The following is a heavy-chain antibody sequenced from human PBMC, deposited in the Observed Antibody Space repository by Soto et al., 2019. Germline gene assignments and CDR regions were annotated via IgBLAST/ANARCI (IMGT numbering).Heavy chain of an antibody. CDR2: IYYSGST. CDR1: GGSISSGGYY. J-gene: IGHJ4*02. D-gene: IGHD5-18*01. Sequence: PSETLSLTCTVSGGSISSGGYYWSWIRQHPGKGLEWIGYIYYSGSTYYNPSFKSRVTISVDTSKNQFSLKLSSVTAADTAVYYCARGGYSYGWPFDYWGQGTLVTVSS. CDR3: ARGGYSYGWPFDY. V-gene: IGHV4-31*03.